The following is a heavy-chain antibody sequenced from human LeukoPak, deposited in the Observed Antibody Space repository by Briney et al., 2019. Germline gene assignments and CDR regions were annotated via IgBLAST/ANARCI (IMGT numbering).Heavy chain of an antibody. Sequence: GESLKISCKASGYSFTSYWSGWVRQMPGKGLGWMGIIYPVDTDARYSPSFHGQVTISADKTISTAYLQWSSLTASDTAMYYCARLKTAITAQVEYWGQGTLVTVSS. J-gene: IGHJ4*02. D-gene: IGHD1-14*01. CDR2: IYPVDTDA. CDR1: GYSFTSYW. V-gene: IGHV5-51*01. CDR3: ARLKTAITAQVEY.